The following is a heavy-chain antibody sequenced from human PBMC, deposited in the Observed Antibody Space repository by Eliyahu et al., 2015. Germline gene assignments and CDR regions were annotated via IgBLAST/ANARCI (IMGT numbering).Heavy chain of an antibody. Sequence: QVQLQESGPRLVKPSETLSLSCIVPGGXVXXGTYYWSWIRQPPGKGLEWIGYIYYSGSTSYKPSLKSRVTISLDTSKNQFSLKVTSVTAADTAVYYCARETYDGGANAYYFDHWGQGTLVTVSS. V-gene: IGHV4-61*01. J-gene: IGHJ4*02. CDR2: IYYSGST. D-gene: IGHD3-22*01. CDR3: ARETYDGGANAYYFDH. CDR1: GGXVXXGTYY.